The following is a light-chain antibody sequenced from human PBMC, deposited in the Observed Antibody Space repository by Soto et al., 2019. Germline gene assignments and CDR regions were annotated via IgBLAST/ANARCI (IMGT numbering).Light chain of an antibody. V-gene: IGKV1-5*03. CDR2: KAS. CDR1: QSISSW. CDR3: QQYNSYWT. J-gene: IGKJ1*01. Sequence: DIPMTQSPSTLSASVGDRVTITCRASQSISSWLAWYQQKPGKAPKLLIYKASSLESGVPSRFSGSGSGTEFTLTICSLQPDDFATDYCQQYNSYWTFGQGTKVEIK.